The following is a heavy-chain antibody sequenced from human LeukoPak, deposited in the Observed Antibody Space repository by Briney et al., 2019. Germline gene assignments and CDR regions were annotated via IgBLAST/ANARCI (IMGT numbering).Heavy chain of an antibody. D-gene: IGHD2-8*01. Sequence: SETLSLTCAVYGGSSSGYYWSWIRQPPGKGLEWIGEINHSGSTNYNPSLKSRVTISVDTSKNQFSLKLSSVTAADTAVYYCARLGYCTNGVCPRRWFDPWGQGTLVTVSS. V-gene: IGHV4-34*01. CDR2: INHSGST. J-gene: IGHJ5*02. CDR3: ARLGYCTNGVCPRRWFDP. CDR1: GGSSSGYY.